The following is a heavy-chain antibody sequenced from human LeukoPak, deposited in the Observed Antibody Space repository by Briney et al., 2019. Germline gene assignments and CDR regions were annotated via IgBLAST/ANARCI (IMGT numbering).Heavy chain of an antibody. CDR3: AKDLVTARGGYYFDY. D-gene: IGHD3-16*01. Sequence: GGSLRLSCAASGFAFSSCAMTWVRQTPGKGLEWVSAISGSGDSTYYADSVTGRFTISRDNSKNTLYLQMNSLRAEDTAVYYCAKDLVTARGGYYFDYWGQGTLVTVSS. CDR2: ISGSGDST. CDR1: GFAFSSCA. V-gene: IGHV3-23*01. J-gene: IGHJ4*02.